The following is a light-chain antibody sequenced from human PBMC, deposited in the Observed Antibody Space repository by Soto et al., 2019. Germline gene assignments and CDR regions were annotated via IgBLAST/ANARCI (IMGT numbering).Light chain of an antibody. CDR3: QQRRGT. V-gene: IGKV3-11*01. CDR2: DAS. Sequence: EIVLTQSPATLSLSPGERATLSCRASQSVSRFLAWYQQKPGQAPRLLIYDASNRATGIPARFSGSGSGTDFTLTISGLEPEDFAVYYCQQRRGTFGQGTKLEIK. J-gene: IGKJ2*02. CDR1: QSVSRF.